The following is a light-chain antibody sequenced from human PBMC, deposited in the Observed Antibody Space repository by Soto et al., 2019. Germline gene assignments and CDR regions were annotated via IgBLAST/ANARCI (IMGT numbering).Light chain of an antibody. CDR3: VSYARRXTYV. V-gene: IGLV2-11*01. CDR2: DVS. J-gene: IGLJ1*01. Sequence: QSLLTQPRSVSGSPGQSVTISCAGTSSDVCGYNYFSWYQQHPGKAHKLMIYDVSKRPSGFHDRFSGSKSGNTASLTISGLQADDEADYESVSYARRXTYVFGTGTKVXV. CDR1: SSDVCGYNY.